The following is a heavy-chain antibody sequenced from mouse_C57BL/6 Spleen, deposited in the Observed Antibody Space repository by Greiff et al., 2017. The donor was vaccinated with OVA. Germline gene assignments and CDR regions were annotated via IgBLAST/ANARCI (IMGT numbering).Heavy chain of an antibody. J-gene: IGHJ2*01. D-gene: IGHD1-1*01. CDR1: GYTFTSYW. CDR3: AIYGSSQYYFDY. V-gene: IGHV1-52*01. CDR2: IDPSDSET. Sequence: VQLQQPGAELVRPGSSVKLSCKASGYTFTSYWMHWVKQRPIQGLEWIGNIDPSDSETHYNQKFKDKATLTVDKSSSTAYMQLSSLTSEDSAVYYCAIYGSSQYYFDYWGQGTTLTVSS.